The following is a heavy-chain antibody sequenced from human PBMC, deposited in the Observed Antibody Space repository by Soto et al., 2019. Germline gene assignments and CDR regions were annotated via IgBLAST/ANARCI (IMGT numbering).Heavy chain of an antibody. CDR2: IIPIFGTA. J-gene: IGHJ5*02. V-gene: IGHV1-69*13. CDR1: GGTFSSYA. D-gene: IGHD3-22*01. CDR3: ARDRASYDSRPRRFDP. Sequence: SVKVSCKASGGTFSSYASSWVRQAPGEGLEWMGGIIPIFGTANYAQKFQGRVTITADESTSTAYMELSSLRSEDTAVDYCARDRASYDSRPRRFDPWGQGKLVNV.